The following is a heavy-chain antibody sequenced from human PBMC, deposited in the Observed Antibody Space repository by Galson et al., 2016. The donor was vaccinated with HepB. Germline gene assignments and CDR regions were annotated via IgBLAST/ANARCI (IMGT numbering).Heavy chain of an antibody. D-gene: IGHD2-21*01. CDR2: ISGSSGST. CDR3: ARDPVGESLRAWGGFDI. CDR1: GFTFSSYA. J-gene: IGHJ3*02. Sequence: SLRLSCAASGFTFSSYAMSWVRQAPGKGLEWVSAISGSSGSTYYADSVKGRFTISRDNSKNTLYLQMNSLRAEDTAVHYCARDPVGESLRAWGGFDIWGQGTKVTVSS. V-gene: IGHV3-23*01.